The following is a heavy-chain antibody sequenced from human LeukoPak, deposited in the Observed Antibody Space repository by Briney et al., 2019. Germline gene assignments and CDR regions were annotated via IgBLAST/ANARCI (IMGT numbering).Heavy chain of an antibody. D-gene: IGHD6-19*01. CDR3: ASTEQWLAPLDY. V-gene: IGHV5-10-1*01. Sequence: GESLKISCKGSGYSFTSYWISWVRQMPGKGREWMGRIDPSDSYTNYSPSFQGHVTISADKSISTAYLQWSSLKASDTAMYYCASTEQWLAPLDYWGQGTLVTVSS. J-gene: IGHJ4*02. CDR2: IDPSDSYT. CDR1: GYSFTSYW.